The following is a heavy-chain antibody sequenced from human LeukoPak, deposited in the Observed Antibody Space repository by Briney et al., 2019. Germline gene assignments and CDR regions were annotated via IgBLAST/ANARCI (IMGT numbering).Heavy chain of an antibody. V-gene: IGHV1-8*01. CDR1: GYTFTSYD. Sequence: ASGKVSCKASGYTFTSYDINWVRQATGQGFEWMGWMSPSTGNTGYAQKFQGRVTMTRYTSVSTAYMELSSLRSEDTAVYYCVGGAPNWGFDFWGRGTLVTVSS. CDR2: MSPSTGNT. D-gene: IGHD7-27*01. J-gene: IGHJ4*02. CDR3: VGGAPNWGFDF.